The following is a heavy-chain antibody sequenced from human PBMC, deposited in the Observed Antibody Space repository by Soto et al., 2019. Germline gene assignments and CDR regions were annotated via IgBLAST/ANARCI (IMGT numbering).Heavy chain of an antibody. D-gene: IGHD6-19*01. CDR3: ARSVEGHFDY. Sequence: EVQLVESGGGLVQRGGSLTLSCAASGFRFSIYSMNWVRQAPGKGLEWSAYITSDTKTIKYAESVKGRFTISRDNAKNSVYLQMDNLSDEDTAVYYCARSVEGHFDYWGQGTVVTVSS. CDR1: GFRFSIYS. V-gene: IGHV3-48*02. CDR2: ITSDTKTI. J-gene: IGHJ4*02.